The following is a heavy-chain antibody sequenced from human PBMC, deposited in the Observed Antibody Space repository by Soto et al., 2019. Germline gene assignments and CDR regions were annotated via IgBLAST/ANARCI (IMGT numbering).Heavy chain of an antibody. J-gene: IGHJ6*03. Sequence: GESLKISCKGSGYSFTSYWIGWVRQMPGKGLEWMGIIYPGDSDTRYSPSFQGQVTISADKSISTAYLQWSSLKASDTAMYYCARFDVVVVAATHYYYYYMDVWGKGTTVTVSS. CDR3: ARFDVVVVAATHYYYYYMDV. D-gene: IGHD2-15*01. CDR2: IYPGDSDT. CDR1: GYSFTSYW. V-gene: IGHV5-51*01.